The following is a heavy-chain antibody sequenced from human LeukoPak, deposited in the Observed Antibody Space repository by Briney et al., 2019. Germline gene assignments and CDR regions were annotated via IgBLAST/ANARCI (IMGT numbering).Heavy chain of an antibody. Sequence: ASVKVSCKASGYTFTGYYMHWVRQAPGQGLEWMGWINPNSGGTNYAQKFQGRVTMTRDTSISTAYMELSRLRSDDTAVYYCARVGSSTSWDEYFDCWGQGTLVTVSS. CDR2: INPNSGGT. CDR1: GYTFTGYY. J-gene: IGHJ4*02. D-gene: IGHD2-2*01. CDR3: ARVGSSTSWDEYFDC. V-gene: IGHV1-2*02.